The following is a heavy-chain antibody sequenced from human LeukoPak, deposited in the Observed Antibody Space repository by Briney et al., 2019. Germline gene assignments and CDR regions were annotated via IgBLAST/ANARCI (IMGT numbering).Heavy chain of an antibody. CDR2: ISYDGSNE. CDR3: AKAKWELRGAFNI. D-gene: IGHD1-26*01. Sequence: GRSLRLSCAASGFTFSNYGMHWVRQAPGKGLEWVAVISYDGSNEYYADSVKGRFTISRDNSKNTLYLQMNSLRAEDTAIYYCAKAKWELRGAFNIWGQGTMVTVSS. V-gene: IGHV3-30*18. J-gene: IGHJ3*02. CDR1: GFTFSNYG.